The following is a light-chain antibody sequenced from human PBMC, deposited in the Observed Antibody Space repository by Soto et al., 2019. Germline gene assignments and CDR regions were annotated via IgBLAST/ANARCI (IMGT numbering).Light chain of an antibody. Sequence: EIVMTQSPATLSVSPGERATLSCRASQSVSRNLAWYQQKPGQAPRLLIYGASTGATGIPARFSGSGSGTEFTLTISSLKYEDFAVYYCQQYNNWTRTFGQGTKVDIK. CDR2: GAS. CDR1: QSVSRN. J-gene: IGKJ1*01. CDR3: QQYNNWTRT. V-gene: IGKV3D-15*01.